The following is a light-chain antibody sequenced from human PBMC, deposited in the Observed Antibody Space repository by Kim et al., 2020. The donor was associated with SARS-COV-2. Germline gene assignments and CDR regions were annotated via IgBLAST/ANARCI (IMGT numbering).Light chain of an antibody. CDR1: QSVSNY. CDR3: HQYGSSPWS. Sequence: ASVVERVTITCRASQSVSNYLAWYQQKPGKAPKLLVYDASSLEGGVPSRFSGSGSGTELTLTITSLQPDDFATYYCHQYGSSPWSFGQGTKVDIK. V-gene: IGKV1-5*01. CDR2: DAS. J-gene: IGKJ1*01.